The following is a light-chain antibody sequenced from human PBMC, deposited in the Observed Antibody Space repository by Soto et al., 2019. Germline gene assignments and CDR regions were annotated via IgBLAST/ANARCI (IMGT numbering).Light chain of an antibody. V-gene: IGLV1-40*01. CDR2: GNN. CDR1: SSNIGAGYD. J-gene: IGLJ2*01. Sequence: QSVLTQPPSVSGAPGQRVTISCTGSSSNIGAGYDVHWYQQLPGTAPKLLIYGNNNRPSGAPDRFSGSRSGTSASLAITGLQADDEADYYCQSYDSSLSGSVLFGGGTKLTVL. CDR3: QSYDSSLSGSVL.